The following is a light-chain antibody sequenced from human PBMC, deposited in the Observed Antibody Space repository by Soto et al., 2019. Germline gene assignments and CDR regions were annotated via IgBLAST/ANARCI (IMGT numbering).Light chain of an antibody. CDR1: QGISNY. V-gene: IGKV1-27*01. CDR2: AAS. J-gene: IGKJ4*01. Sequence: DIQMTQSPSSLSASVGDRVTITCRASQGISNYLAWYQQKPGEVPKLLIYAASTLQSGVPSRFSGSGSGSGTDFNLTISALQTEDVATYYCHNYDSAPRNFGGGTKVE. CDR3: HNYDSAPRN.